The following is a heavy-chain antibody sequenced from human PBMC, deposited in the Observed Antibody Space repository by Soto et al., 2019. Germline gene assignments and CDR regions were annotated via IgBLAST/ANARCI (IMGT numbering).Heavy chain of an antibody. Sequence: SETLSLTCTVSGGSISNYFWSWIRQPPGKRLEWIGYGHYSGSTNYNPSLKSRVTISVDTSKNQFSLRLSSVTAADTAVYYCARTLGNYPFDYWGQGALVT. V-gene: IGHV4-59*01. D-gene: IGHD3-10*01. J-gene: IGHJ4*02. CDR1: GGSISNYF. CDR2: GHYSGST. CDR3: ARTLGNYPFDY.